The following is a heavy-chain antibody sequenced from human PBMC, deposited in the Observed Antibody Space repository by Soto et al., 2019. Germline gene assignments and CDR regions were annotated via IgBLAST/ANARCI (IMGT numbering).Heavy chain of an antibody. Sequence: AVKVSCKASGGTFSSYAISWVRQAPGQGLEWMGGIIPIFGTANYAQKFQGRVTITADESTSTPYMELSSLRSEDTAVYYWAAAVLYSGSPGALLDYSGQGSLVTVS. V-gene: IGHV1-69*13. CDR1: GGTFSSYA. J-gene: IGHJ4*02. CDR3: AAAVLYSGSPGALLDY. CDR2: IIPIFGTA. D-gene: IGHD6-6*01.